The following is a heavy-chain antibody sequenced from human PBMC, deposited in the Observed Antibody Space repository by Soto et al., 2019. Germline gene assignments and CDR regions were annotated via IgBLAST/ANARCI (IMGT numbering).Heavy chain of an antibody. J-gene: IGHJ4*02. CDR1: GYTFSSYV. V-gene: IGHV1-18*01. CDR3: SRVSPPVDY. CDR2: ISAYNGNT. Sequence: QVQLVQSGAEVKKPGASVKVSCKASGYTFSSYVISCVRQAPGQGLEWMGWISAYNGNTKYARKIQGRVTMTTDTSTSTSYMELRSLRSDYTAVYYCSRVSPPVDYWCQGPLGTVSS.